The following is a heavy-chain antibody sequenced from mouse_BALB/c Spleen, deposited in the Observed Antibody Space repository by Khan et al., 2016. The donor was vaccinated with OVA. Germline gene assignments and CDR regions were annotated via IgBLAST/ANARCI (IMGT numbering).Heavy chain of an antibody. D-gene: IGHD2-4*01. V-gene: IGHV2-2*02. CDR2: IWSGGTT. J-gene: IGHJ3*01. CDR3: TRNYDYDEGLAY. Sequence: QVQLQQSGPGLVQPSQSLSITCTVSGFSLTTYGVHWVRQSPGKGLVWLGVIWSGGTTDYSAAFISRLSITKDNSKSHVFFQLNSLQANDTAIYYCTRNYDYDEGLAYWGQGTLVTVSA. CDR1: GFSLTTYG.